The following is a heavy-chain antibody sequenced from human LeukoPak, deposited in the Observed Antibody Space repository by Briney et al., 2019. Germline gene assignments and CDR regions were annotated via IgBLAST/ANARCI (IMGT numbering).Heavy chain of an antibody. J-gene: IGHJ3*02. D-gene: IGHD1-26*01. CDR3: ARPTHSGTSYDAFGI. Sequence: PSETLSLTCTVSGGYISNYYWTWIRQPPGKGLEWIGNVYNDVSTNYNPSLKSRVTISVDTSKNQFSLKLSFVTAADTAVYYCARPTHSGTSYDAFGIWGQGTMVTVSS. CDR2: VYNDVST. CDR1: GGYISNYY. V-gene: IGHV4-59*08.